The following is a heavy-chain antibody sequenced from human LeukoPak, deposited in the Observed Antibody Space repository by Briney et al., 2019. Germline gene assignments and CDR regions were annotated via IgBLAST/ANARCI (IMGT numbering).Heavy chain of an antibody. CDR2: IGGSGDNT. V-gene: IGHV3-23*01. CDR1: GFTFSSYA. J-gene: IGHJ4*02. D-gene: IGHD2-8*01. CDR3: AKRGCDTNGCPYYFDY. Sequence: GGSLRLSCAASGFTFSSYAMSWVRQAPGKGLEWVSSIGGSGDNTFYADSVKDRFTISRDNSKNTLFLQMNSLRAEDTAVYYCAKRGCDTNGCPYYFDYWGQGTLVTVSS.